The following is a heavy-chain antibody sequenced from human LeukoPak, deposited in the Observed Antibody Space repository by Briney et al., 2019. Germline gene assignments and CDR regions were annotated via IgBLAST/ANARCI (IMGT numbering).Heavy chain of an antibody. CDR3: ARGVATAPAVCYGMDV. D-gene: IGHD1-1*01. V-gene: IGHV4-31*03. CDR2: IYYSGST. J-gene: IGHJ6*02. CDR1: GGSISSGTYY. Sequence: MSSETLSLTRTVSGGSISSGTYYWNWIRPLPGKGLEWIGFIYYSGSTYYNPSLRSRVIISVDTSKNQFSLNLSSVTAADTAVYYCARGVATAPAVCYGMDVWGQGTAVTVSS.